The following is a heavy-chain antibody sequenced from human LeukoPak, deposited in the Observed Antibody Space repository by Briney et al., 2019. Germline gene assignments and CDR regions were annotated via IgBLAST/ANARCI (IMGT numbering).Heavy chain of an antibody. J-gene: IGHJ4*02. CDR2: INHSGST. D-gene: IGHD3-16*02. CDR3: ARRYDYVWGSYRYKGSYFDY. Sequence: KRSETLSLTCAVYGGSFSGYYWSWIRQPPGKGLEWIGEINHSGSTNYNPSLKSRVTISVDTSKNQFSLKLSSVTAADTAVYYCARRYDYVWGSYRYKGSYFDYWGQGTLVTVSS. CDR1: GGSFSGYY. V-gene: IGHV4-34*01.